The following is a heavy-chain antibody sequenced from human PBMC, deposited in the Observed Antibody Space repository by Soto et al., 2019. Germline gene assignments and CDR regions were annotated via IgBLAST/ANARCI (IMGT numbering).Heavy chain of an antibody. CDR3: AREVFHVDWYFDL. D-gene: IGHD2-21*01. Sequence: EVQLVESGGGLVQPGGSLRLSCAASGFSFSDYDMHWVRQVTGKGLEWVSAIDTAGNTYYPDSVKGRFTISRENAKNSLYLQVNSLRAGDTAVYYFAREVFHVDWYFDLWGRGGLVTVSS. CDR1: GFSFSDYD. V-gene: IGHV3-13*01. J-gene: IGHJ2*01. CDR2: IDTAGNT.